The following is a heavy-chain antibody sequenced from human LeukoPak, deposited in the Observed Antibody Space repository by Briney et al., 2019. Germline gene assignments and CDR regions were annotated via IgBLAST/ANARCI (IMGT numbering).Heavy chain of an antibody. V-gene: IGHV3-7*01. CDR1: GFTFSSYW. J-gene: IGHJ4*02. CDR3: AKRPRGDLYNPVDY. Sequence: GGSLRLSCAASGFTFSSYWMTWVRQAPGKGLEWVANIKPDGSVGYYVDSVRGRFIISRDNAGNSLYLQMNSLRVEDTAVYYCAKRPRGDLYNPVDYWGQGTLVTVSS. CDR2: IKPDGSVG. D-gene: IGHD1-1*01.